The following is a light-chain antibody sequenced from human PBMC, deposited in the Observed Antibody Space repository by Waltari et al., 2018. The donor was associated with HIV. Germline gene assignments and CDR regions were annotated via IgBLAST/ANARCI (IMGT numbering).Light chain of an antibody. CDR2: DVN. CDR1: SSDLGSYNL. CDR3: CSYAGSNSWV. V-gene: IGLV2-23*02. Sequence: QSALTQPASVSGSSGQSITISCSGTSSDLGSYNLVSWYQQDPGKAPKLMIYDVNRRPSGVSNRFAGSKSGNTASLTISGLQAEDEADYYCCSYAGSNSWVFGGGTKLTVL. J-gene: IGLJ3*02.